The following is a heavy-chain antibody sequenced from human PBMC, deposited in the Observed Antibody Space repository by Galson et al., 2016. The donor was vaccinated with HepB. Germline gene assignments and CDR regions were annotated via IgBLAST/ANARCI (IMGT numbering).Heavy chain of an antibody. CDR3: ARDYSRSGPKYSYYYMDV. D-gene: IGHD6-13*01. J-gene: IGHJ6*03. Sequence: SLRLSCAASGFSFSTYGMHWVRQAPGKGLEWVAVIWHDGSIKYYGESVKGRFTISRDNSKNTLFLQMTALRVEDTAVYYCARDYSRSGPKYSYYYMDVWGKGTTVTVSS. CDR2: IWHDGSIK. V-gene: IGHV3-33*01. CDR1: GFSFSTYG.